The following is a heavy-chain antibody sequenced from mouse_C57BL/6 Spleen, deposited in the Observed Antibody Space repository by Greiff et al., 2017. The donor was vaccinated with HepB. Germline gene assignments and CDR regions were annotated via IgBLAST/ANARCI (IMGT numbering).Heavy chain of an antibody. J-gene: IGHJ4*01. CDR1: GFTFSSYT. V-gene: IGHV5-9*01. CDR3: ARHEER. CDR2: ISGGGGNT. Sequence: EVQLQESGGGLVKPGGSLKLSCAASGFTFSSYTMSWVRQTPEKRLEWVATISGGGGNTYYPDSVKGRFTISRDNAKNTLYLQMSSLRSEDTALYYCARHEERWGQGTSVTVSS.